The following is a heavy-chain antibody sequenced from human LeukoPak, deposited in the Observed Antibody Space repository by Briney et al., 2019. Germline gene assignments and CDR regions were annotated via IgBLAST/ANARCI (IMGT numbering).Heavy chain of an antibody. CDR3: AKDKSPGIAAAGVVDY. V-gene: IGHV3-23*01. D-gene: IGHD6-13*01. CDR1: GFTFSNAW. CDR2: ISGSGGST. J-gene: IGHJ4*02. Sequence: GGSLGLSCAASGFTFSNAWMSWVRQAPGKGLEWVSAISGSGGSTYYADSVKGRFTISRDNSKNTLYLQMNSLRAEDTAVYYCAKDKSPGIAAAGVVDYWGQGTLVTVSS.